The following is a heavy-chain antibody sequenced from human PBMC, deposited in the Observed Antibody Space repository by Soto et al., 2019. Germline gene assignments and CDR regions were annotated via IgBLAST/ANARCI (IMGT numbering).Heavy chain of an antibody. CDR3: ARDRSVVVAATHYYYYGMDV. V-gene: IGHV1-69*01. CDR1: GGTFSSYA. J-gene: IGHJ6*02. Sequence: QVQLVQSGAEVKKPGSSVKVSCKASGGTFSSYAISWVRQAPGQGLEWMGGIIPIFGTANYAQKFQGRVTITAGESTSTAYMELSSLRSEDTAVYYCARDRSVVVAATHYYYYGMDVWGQGTTVTVSS. D-gene: IGHD2-15*01. CDR2: IIPIFGTA.